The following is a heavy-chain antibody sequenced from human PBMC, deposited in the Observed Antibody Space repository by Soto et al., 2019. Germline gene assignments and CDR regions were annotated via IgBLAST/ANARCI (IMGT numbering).Heavy chain of an antibody. D-gene: IGHD3-3*01. Sequence: PGGSLRLSCAASGFTFSSYAMHWVRQAPGKGLEWVAVISYDGSNKYYADSVKGRFTISRDNSKNTLYLQMNSLRAEDTAVYYCAREYYDFWSGYYTRPRGAYYYYYGMDVRGQGTTVTVSS. CDR1: GFTFSSYA. J-gene: IGHJ6*02. CDR3: AREYYDFWSGYYTRPRGAYYYYYGMDV. V-gene: IGHV3-30-3*01. CDR2: ISYDGSNK.